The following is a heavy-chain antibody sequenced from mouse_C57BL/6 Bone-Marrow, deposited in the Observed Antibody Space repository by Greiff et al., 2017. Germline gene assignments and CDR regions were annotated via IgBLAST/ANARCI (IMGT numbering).Heavy chain of an antibody. CDR1: GYTFTSYW. J-gene: IGHJ1*03. V-gene: IGHV1-69*01. CDR2: IDPSDSYT. Sequence: QVQLQQPGAELVMPGASVKLSCQASGYTFTSYWMHWVKQRPGQGLEWIGEIDPSDSYTNYNQKFKGKSTLTVDKSSSTAYMQLSSLTSEDSAVYYCARWLRGYFDIWGTGTTVTVSS. CDR3: ARWLRGYFDI. D-gene: IGHD2-2*01.